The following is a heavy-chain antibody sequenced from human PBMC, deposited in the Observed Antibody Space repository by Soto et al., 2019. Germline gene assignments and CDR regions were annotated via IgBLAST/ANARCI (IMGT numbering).Heavy chain of an antibody. CDR2: IYYSGST. CDR1: GGSISSYY. CDR3: ARHTPAISISDQ. Sequence: SETLSLTCTVSGGSISSYYWSWIRQPPGKGLEWIGYIYYSGSTYYNPSLKSRVTISVDTSKNQFSLKLSSVTAADTAVYYCARHTPAISISDQWGQGTLVTVSS. V-gene: IGHV4-59*04. J-gene: IGHJ4*02. D-gene: IGHD2-15*01.